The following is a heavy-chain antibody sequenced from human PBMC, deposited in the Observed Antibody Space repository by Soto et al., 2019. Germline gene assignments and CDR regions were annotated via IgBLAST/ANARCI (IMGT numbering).Heavy chain of an antibody. CDR3: VSRQQQVALVES. CDR1: EGYIGSGNYF. V-gene: IGHV4-30-4*01. CDR2: IYYSGTT. Sequence: PSETLSLTCNVTEGYIGSGNYFWSWIRQPPGKGLEWIGHIYYSGTTFYNPSLKSRVTISVDASKDQFSLKLTSATGADTAIYYCVSRQQQVALVESWGHGTLVTVSS. D-gene: IGHD6-13*01. J-gene: IGHJ5*01.